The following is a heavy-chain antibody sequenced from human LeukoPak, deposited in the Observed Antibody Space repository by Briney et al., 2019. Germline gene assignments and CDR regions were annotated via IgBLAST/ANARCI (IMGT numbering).Heavy chain of an antibody. J-gene: IGHJ4*02. V-gene: IGHV3-7*01. CDR1: GFTFSSYW. CDR3: ARESFYYGSGSYYKRGYYFDY. Sequence: GGSLRLSCAASGFTFSSYWMSWVRRAPGKGLEWVANIKQDGSEKYYVDSVKGRFTISRDNAKNSPFLQMNSLRAEDTAVYYCARESFYYGSGSYYKRGYYFDYWGQGTLVTVSS. CDR2: IKQDGSEK. D-gene: IGHD3-10*01.